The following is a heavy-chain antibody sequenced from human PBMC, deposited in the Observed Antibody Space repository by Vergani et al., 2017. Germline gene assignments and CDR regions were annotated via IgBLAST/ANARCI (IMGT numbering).Heavy chain of an antibody. J-gene: IGHJ4*02. CDR1: GYTFTDYF. D-gene: IGHD2-2*01. CDR2: INPNSGGT. CDR3: ARVGTSSNRGYFDY. V-gene: IGHV1-2*02. Sequence: QVQLVQSGAEVKKPGASVKVSCKASGYTFTDYFMHWVRQAPGQGLEWMGGINPNSGGTNYAQKFQGRVTMTRDTSISTAYMELSNLRSDDTAVYYCARVGTSSNRGYFDYWGQGTLVTVSS.